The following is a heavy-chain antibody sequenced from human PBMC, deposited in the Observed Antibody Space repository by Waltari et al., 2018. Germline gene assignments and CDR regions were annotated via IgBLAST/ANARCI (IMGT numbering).Heavy chain of an antibody. CDR3: ARGTLAARPFDY. D-gene: IGHD6-6*01. J-gene: IGHJ4*02. Sequence: EVQLVETGGGLIQPGGSLSPSCAASGFTVSSNYMSWVRQAPGKGLEWVSVIYSGGSTYYADSVKGRLTISRDNSKNTLYLQMNSLRAEDTAVYYCARGTLAARPFDYWGQGTLVTVSS. V-gene: IGHV3-53*02. CDR2: IYSGGST. CDR1: GFTVSSNY.